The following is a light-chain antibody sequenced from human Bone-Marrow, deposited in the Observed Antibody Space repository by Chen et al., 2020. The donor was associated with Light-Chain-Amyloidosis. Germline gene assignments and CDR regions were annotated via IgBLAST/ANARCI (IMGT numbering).Light chain of an antibody. Sequence: FMLTQPLSLSESPSKPVITSSTCSSASSATNYVQWYQQRPGSSPTAVINEDAQRPSGVPDRFSGSSDRSSNSASLTSSGLKTEDDDHYYCQSYHGSSQGVFGGGTKLTVL. CDR3: QSYHGSSQGV. CDR2: EDA. CDR1: SASSATNY. J-gene: IGLJ3*02. V-gene: IGLV6-57*01.